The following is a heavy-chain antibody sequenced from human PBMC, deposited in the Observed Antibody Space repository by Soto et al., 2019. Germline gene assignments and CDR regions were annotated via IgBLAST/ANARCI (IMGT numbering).Heavy chain of an antibody. CDR1: GFTFDDYA. CDR2: ISWNSGSI. CDR3: AKDISPGDILTGCSMDV. V-gene: IGHV3-9*01. D-gene: IGHD3-9*01. J-gene: IGHJ6*03. Sequence: GGSLRLSCAASGFTFDDYAMHWVRQAPGKGLEWVSGISWNSGSIGYADSVKGRFTISRDNAKNSLYLQMNRLRAEDTALYYCAKDISPGDILTGCSMDVWGKGTTVTVSS.